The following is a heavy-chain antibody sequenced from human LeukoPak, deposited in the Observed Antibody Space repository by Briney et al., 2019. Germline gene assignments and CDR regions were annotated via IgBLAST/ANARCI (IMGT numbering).Heavy chain of an antibody. J-gene: IGHJ4*02. CDR3: ARGPLGAVAGTWANY. V-gene: IGHV3-64D*09. CDR1: GFTFNSYV. D-gene: IGHD6-19*01. CDR2: ISSNGGST. Sequence: PGGSLRLSCSASGFTFNSYVMHWVRQAPGKGLEYVSAISSNGGSTYYADSVKGRFTISRDNSKNTLYLQMSSLRDEDTAVYYCARGPLGAVAGTWANYWGQGTLVTVSS.